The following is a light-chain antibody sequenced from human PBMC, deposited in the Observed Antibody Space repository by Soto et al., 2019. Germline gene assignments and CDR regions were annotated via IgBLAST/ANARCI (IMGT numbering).Light chain of an antibody. CDR2: GNS. Sequence: QSVLTQPPSVSGAPGQRITISCTGSSSNIGAGYDVHWYQQLPGTAPKLLIYGNSNRPSGVPDRFSGSKSGTSASLAITGLQAQDEADYYCQSSATSVSGPWVFGVGTKLTVL. CDR1: SSNIGAGYD. V-gene: IGLV1-40*01. J-gene: IGLJ3*02. CDR3: QSSATSVSGPWV.